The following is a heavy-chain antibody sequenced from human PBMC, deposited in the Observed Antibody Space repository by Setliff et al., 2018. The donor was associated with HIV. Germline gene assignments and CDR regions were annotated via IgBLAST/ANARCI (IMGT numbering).Heavy chain of an antibody. V-gene: IGHV3-30*02. CDR2: ISYDGSQK. Sequence: GESLRLSCAASVFTFNNYGMNWVRQAPGKGLEWVAFISYDGSQKYYVDSVKGRFTISRDNSKNTLYLQMNSLRVEDTAVYYCAKDVCSGAYCYAYYYYGMDVWGQGTMVTVSS. D-gene: IGHD2-15*01. J-gene: IGHJ6*02. CDR3: AKDVCSGAYCYAYYYYGMDV. CDR1: VFTFNNYG.